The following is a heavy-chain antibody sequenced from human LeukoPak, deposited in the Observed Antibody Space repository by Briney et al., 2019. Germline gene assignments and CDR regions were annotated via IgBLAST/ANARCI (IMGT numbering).Heavy chain of an antibody. V-gene: IGHV3-30*04. CDR2: ISYDGSNK. CDR1: GFTFSSYA. CDR3: RSGTDAFDY. D-gene: IGHD3-10*01. J-gene: IGHJ4*02. Sequence: PGGSLRLSCAASGFTFSSYAMHWVRQAPGKGLEWVAVISYDGSNKYYADSVKGRFTISRDNSKNTLYLQMNSLGAEDTAVYFCRSGTDAFDYWGQGTLVTVSS.